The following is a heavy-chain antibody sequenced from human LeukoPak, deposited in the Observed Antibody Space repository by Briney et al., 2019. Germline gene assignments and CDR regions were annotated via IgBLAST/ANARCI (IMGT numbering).Heavy chain of an antibody. V-gene: IGHV1-18*01. Sequence: ASVKVSCKASGYTFTSYGISWVRQAPGQGLEWMGWISAYNGNTNYAQKLHGRVTMTTDTSTSTAYMELRSLRSDDTAVYYCARAEGNYDFWSGYPYYFDYWGQGTLVTVSS. CDR2: ISAYNGNT. D-gene: IGHD3-3*01. CDR1: GYTFTSYG. CDR3: ARAEGNYDFWSGYPYYFDY. J-gene: IGHJ4*02.